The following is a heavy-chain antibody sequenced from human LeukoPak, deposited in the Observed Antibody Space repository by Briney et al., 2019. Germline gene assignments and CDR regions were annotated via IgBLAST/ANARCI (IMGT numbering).Heavy chain of an antibody. CDR3: AKVVVRGVPTDAFDF. V-gene: IGHV3-30*02. D-gene: IGHD3-10*01. CDR2: IWYDGSNK. CDR1: GFTFSSYG. J-gene: IGHJ3*01. Sequence: GGSLRLSCAASGFTFSSYGMHWVRQAPGKGLEWVAVIWYDGSNKYYADSVKGRFTISRDNSKNTLYLQMNSLRAEDTAVYYCAKVVVRGVPTDAFDFWGQGTMVTVSS.